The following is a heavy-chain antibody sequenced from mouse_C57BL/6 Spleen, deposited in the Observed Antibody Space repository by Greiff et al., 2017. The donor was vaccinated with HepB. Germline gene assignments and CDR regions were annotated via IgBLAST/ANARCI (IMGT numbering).Heavy chain of an antibody. CDR3: AREDSSGLFAY. CDR2: IYPGSGST. V-gene: IGHV1-55*01. CDR1: GYTFTSYW. Sequence: QVHVKQPGAELEKPGASVKMSCKASGYTFTSYWITWVKQRPGQGLEWIGDIYPGSGSTNYNEKFKSKATLTVDTSSSTAYMQLSSLTSEDSAVYYCAREDSSGLFAYWGQGTLVTVSA. J-gene: IGHJ3*01. D-gene: IGHD3-2*02.